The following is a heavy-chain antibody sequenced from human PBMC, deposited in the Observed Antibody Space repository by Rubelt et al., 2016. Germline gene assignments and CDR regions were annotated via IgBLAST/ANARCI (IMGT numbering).Heavy chain of an antibody. CDR2: IIPIFGTA. J-gene: IGHJ4*02. Sequence: QVQLVQSGAEVKKPGSSVKVSCKASGGTFSSYAISWVRQAPGQGLEWMGGIIPIFGTANYAQKFQGRVTITADESTGSAYLGRRGLRSSEPAGDYGARGHYGDIDYGGQGTLVTVSS. V-gene: IGHV1-69*01. D-gene: IGHD4-17*01. CDR3: ARGHYGDIDY. CDR1: GGTFSSYA.